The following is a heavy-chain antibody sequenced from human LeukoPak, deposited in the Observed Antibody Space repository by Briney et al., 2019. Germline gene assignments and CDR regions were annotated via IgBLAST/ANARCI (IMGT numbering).Heavy chain of an antibody. V-gene: IGHV3-9*01. CDR1: GFTFDDYA. Sequence: GRSLRLSCAASGFTFDDYAMHWVRQAPGKGLEWVSGISWNSGSIGYADSVKGRFTISRDNAKNSLYLQMNSLRAEDTAVYYCAKENANCRSWYRARTHHFDYWGQGTLVTVSS. J-gene: IGHJ4*02. CDR2: ISWNSGSI. D-gene: IGHD6-13*01. CDR3: AKENANCRSWYRARTHHFDY.